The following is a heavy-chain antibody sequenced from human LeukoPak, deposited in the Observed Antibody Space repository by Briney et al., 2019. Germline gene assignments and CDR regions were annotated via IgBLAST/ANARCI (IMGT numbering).Heavy chain of an antibody. V-gene: IGHV1-46*01. J-gene: IGHJ4*02. CDR3: ARKDGYNFFNY. CDR2: INPGGGTT. CDR1: GYTFTSYY. Sequence: GASVKVSCKASGYTFTSYYMHWVRQAPGQGLEWMGIINPGGGTTSYAQKFQGRVTMTRDTSTSTVYMELSSLRSEDTAVCYCARKDGYNFFNYWGQGTLVTVSS. D-gene: IGHD5-24*01.